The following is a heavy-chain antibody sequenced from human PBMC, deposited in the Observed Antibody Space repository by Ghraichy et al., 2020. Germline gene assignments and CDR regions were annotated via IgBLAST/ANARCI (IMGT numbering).Heavy chain of an antibody. V-gene: IGHV1-8*01. Sequence: ASVKVSCKASGYTFTSYDINWVRQATGQGLEWMGWMNPNSGNTGYAQKFQGRVTMTRNTSISTAYMELSSLRSEDTAVYYCARGYVAVRGVISGYWGQGTLVTVSS. D-gene: IGHD3-10*01. CDR3: ARGYVAVRGVISGY. CDR1: GYTFTSYD. J-gene: IGHJ4*02. CDR2: MNPNSGNT.